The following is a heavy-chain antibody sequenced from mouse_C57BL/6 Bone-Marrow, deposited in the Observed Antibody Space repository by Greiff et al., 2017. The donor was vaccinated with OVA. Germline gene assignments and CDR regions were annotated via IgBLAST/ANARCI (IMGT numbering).Heavy chain of an antibody. V-gene: IGHV5-6*01. CDR1: GFTFSSYG. Sequence: EVKLMESGGDLVKPGGSLKLSCAASGFTFSSYGMSWVRQTPDKRLEWVATISSGGSYTDYPASVKGRFTISRDNAKNTLYLQMSSLKSEDTAMYYCARPRSSYALDYWGQVTTLTVSS. J-gene: IGHJ2*01. CDR3: ARPRSSYALDY. CDR2: ISSGGSYT. D-gene: IGHD1-1*01.